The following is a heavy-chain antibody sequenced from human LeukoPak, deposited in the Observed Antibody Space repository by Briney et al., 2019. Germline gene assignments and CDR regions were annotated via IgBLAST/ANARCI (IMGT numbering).Heavy chain of an antibody. CDR1: GGSISSGGYS. Sequence: SETLSLTCAVSGGSISSGGYSWSWIRQPPGKGLEWIGYIYYSGSTYYNPSLKSRVTISVDTSKNQFSLKLSSVTAADTAVYYCARGTPDIVATIGNLDYWGQGTLVTVSS. CDR2: IYYSGST. CDR3: ARGTPDIVATIGNLDY. V-gene: IGHV4-30-4*07. J-gene: IGHJ4*02. D-gene: IGHD5-12*01.